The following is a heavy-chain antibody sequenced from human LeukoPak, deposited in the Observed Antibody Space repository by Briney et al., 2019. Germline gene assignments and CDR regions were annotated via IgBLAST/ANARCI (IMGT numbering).Heavy chain of an antibody. CDR2: VMQDGTEQ. D-gene: IGHD6-13*01. Sequence: PGGSLRLSCEASGFTFRDYWMTWVGQAPGKGLEWVANVMQDGTEQYYVDSVKGRFTISSDNGQNSLHLQMKSWEGQDKARYYFAGARGTSWADYWRQATMVSVRS. V-gene: IGHV3-7*01. CDR1: GFTFRDYW. CDR3: AGARGTSWADY. J-gene: IGHJ4*02.